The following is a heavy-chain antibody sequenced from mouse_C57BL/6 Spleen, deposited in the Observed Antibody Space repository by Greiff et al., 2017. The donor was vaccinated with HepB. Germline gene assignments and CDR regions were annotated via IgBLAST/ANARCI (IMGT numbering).Heavy chain of an antibody. Sequence: VQRVESGAELVKPGASVKISCKASGYAFSSYWMNWVKQRPGKGLEWIGQIYPGDGDTNYNGKFKGKATLTADKSSSTAYMQLSSLTSEDSAVYFCARLHDYDGAYWGQGTLVTVSA. CDR2: IYPGDGDT. J-gene: IGHJ3*01. CDR3: ARLHDYDGAY. D-gene: IGHD2-4*01. CDR1: GYAFSSYW. V-gene: IGHV1-80*01.